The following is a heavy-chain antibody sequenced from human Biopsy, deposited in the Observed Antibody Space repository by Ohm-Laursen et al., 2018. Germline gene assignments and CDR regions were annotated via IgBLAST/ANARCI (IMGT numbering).Heavy chain of an antibody. CDR3: ARGPHSGSHSCFDY. V-gene: IGHV1-69*13. Sequence: ASVKVSRKASGGTFINYAISWVRQAPGQGLEWMGGIIPMFGTANYAQTFQGRVTISADESTSTSCMELSSLTTEDTAIYYCARGPHSGSHSCFDYWGRGTLVTVSS. J-gene: IGHJ4*02. CDR1: GGTFINYA. D-gene: IGHD1-26*01. CDR2: IIPMFGTA.